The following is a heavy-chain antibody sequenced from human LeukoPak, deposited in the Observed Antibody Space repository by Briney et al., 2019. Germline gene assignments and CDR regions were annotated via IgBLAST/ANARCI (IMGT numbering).Heavy chain of an antibody. CDR2: INHSGST. CDR1: GGSFSGYY. CDR3: ASRYCSSTSCNAFDI. V-gene: IGHV4-34*01. Sequence: PSETLSLTCAVYGGSFSGYYWSWIRQPPGKGLEWIGEINHSGSTNYNPSLKSRVTISVDMSKNQFSLKLSSVTAADTAVYYCASRYCSSTSCNAFDIWGQGTMVTVSS. D-gene: IGHD2-2*01. J-gene: IGHJ3*02.